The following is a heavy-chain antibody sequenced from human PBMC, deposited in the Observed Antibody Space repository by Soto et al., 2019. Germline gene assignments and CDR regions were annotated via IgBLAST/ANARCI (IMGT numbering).Heavy chain of an antibody. J-gene: IGHJ6*02. Sequence: SQTLSLTCAISGDSVSSNSAAWNWIRESPSRGIEWLGRTYCRSKWYNDYAVSVKSRITINPDTSKNQFSLQLNSVTPEDTAVYYCAMITGLGYYGMDVWGQGTTVTVSS. CDR3: AMITGLGYYGMDV. V-gene: IGHV6-1*01. CDR1: GDSVSSNSAA. CDR2: TYCRSKWYN. D-gene: IGHD1-20*01.